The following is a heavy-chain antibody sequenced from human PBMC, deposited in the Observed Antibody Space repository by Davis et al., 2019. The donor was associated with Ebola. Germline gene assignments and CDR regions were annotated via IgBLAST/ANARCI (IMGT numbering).Heavy chain of an antibody. CDR1: GYTFTSYT. CDR3: ARESYGDYLSDY. CDR2: IYTGNGNT. V-gene: IGHV1-3*04. D-gene: IGHD4-17*01. Sequence: AASVKVSCKASGYTFTSYTMNWVRQAPGQGFEWLGWIYTGNGNTKYSQKFEGRVIITRDTSANTVYMELSSLGLVDTAVYYCARESYGDYLSDYWGQGTLVIVSS. J-gene: IGHJ4*02.